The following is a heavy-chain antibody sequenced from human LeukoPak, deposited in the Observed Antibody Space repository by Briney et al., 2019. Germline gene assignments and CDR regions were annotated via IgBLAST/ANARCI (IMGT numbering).Heavy chain of an antibody. CDR3: AKDYDYVWGPVYFDY. V-gene: IGHV4-39*07. Sequence: PSETLSLTCTVSGGSISSSNYYWGWIRQPPGKGLEWIANIYYIGNTYYNPSLKSRVTMSVDTSKNQFSLRLTSVTAADTAVYYCAKDYDYVWGPVYFDYGGRGPLVPVSS. CDR2: IYYIGNT. CDR1: GGSISSSNYY. D-gene: IGHD3-16*01. J-gene: IGHJ4*02.